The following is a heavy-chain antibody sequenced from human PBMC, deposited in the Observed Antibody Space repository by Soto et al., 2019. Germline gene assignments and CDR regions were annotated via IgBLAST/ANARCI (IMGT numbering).Heavy chain of an antibody. V-gene: IGHV4-4*07. J-gene: IGHJ6*02. CDR1: VGSIISYY. Sequence: PPQTLSLTCTVSVGSIISYYWRWIRQPAGKGLEWIGRIYTSGSTNYNPSLKSRVTMSVDTSKNQFSLKLSSVTAADTAVYYCARDWFQSFPGIAVAGTFLGGMDVWGQGTTVTVSS. D-gene: IGHD6-19*01. CDR3: ARDWFQSFPGIAVAGTFLGGMDV. CDR2: IYTSGST.